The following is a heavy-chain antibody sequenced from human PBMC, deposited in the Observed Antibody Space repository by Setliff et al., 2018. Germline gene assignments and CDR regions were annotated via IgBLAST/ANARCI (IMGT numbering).Heavy chain of an antibody. V-gene: IGHV5-51*01. CDR2: IYPDDSDT. Sequence: GESLKISCKGSGYSFATHWIGWVRQVPGKGLEWMAIIYPDDSDTRYSPSFQGQVTVSADTSSSTAFLQWSSLKASDTAMYYCARRYYYDSSGYYYDSADAFDIWGQGTMVTVSS. CDR3: ARRYYYDSSGYYYDSADAFDI. CDR1: GYSFATHW. J-gene: IGHJ3*02. D-gene: IGHD3-22*01.